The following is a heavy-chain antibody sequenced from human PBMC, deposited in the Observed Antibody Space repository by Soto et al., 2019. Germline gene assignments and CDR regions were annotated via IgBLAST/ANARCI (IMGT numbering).Heavy chain of an antibody. CDR1: GYTFTTYG. Sequence: QVPLVQSGAEVKKPGASVKVSCKASGYTFTTYGISWVRQAPGQGLEWMGWISAYSGSTKFVQKLQGRVTMTTDTSTTTAYMELRSLTSDDTAVYYCARDFTKSSSWPYYFDYWGQGTLVTVSS. CDR2: ISAYSGST. CDR3: ARDFTKSSSWPYYFDY. J-gene: IGHJ4*02. D-gene: IGHD6-13*01. V-gene: IGHV1-18*01.